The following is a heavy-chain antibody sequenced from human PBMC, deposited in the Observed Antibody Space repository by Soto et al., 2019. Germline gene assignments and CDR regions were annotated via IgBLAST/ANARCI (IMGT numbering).Heavy chain of an antibody. Sequence: EVQLVESGGGLVQPGGSLRLSCAASGFTVSSNYMSWVRQAPGKGLDWVSVIYTNGKTYYGDSVKGRFTISRDNSKNTLYLQMNSLRVDDTAVSYCAAGALPEEFDAFDIWGQGTMVTVSS. J-gene: IGHJ3*02. CDR1: GFTVSSNY. CDR3: AAGALPEEFDAFDI. D-gene: IGHD3-10*01. V-gene: IGHV3-66*01. CDR2: IYTNGKT.